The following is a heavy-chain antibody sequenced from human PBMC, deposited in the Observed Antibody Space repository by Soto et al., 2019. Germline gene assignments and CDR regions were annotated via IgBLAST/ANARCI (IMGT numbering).Heavy chain of an antibody. D-gene: IGHD6-6*01. CDR1: GGSISGSSYY. CDR3: ARPLVPFGTDSDY. J-gene: IGHJ4*02. CDR2: IYYSGST. Sequence: QLQLQESGPGLVKPSETLSLTCTVSGGSISGSSYYWGWIRQPPGKGLEWIGSIYYSGSTHYNPSLKSRVTISVDTSKNQFLLKLSSVTAAATAVYYCARPLVPFGTDSDYWGQGTLVTVSS. V-gene: IGHV4-39*01.